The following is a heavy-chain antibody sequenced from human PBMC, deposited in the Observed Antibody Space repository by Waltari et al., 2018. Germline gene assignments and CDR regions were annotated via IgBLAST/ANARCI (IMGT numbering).Heavy chain of an antibody. Sequence: QVQLVQSGAEVKKPGASVKVSCKASGYTFTGYYMHWVRQAPGQGLEWMGRINPNSGGTNYAQKFQGRVTMTRDTSTSTAYMELSRLRSDDTAVYYCAGNYGSGSYYLRTGFDYWGQGTLVTVSS. J-gene: IGHJ4*02. CDR3: AGNYGSGSYYLRTGFDY. CDR2: INPNSGGT. D-gene: IGHD3-10*01. CDR1: GYTFTGYY. V-gene: IGHV1-2*06.